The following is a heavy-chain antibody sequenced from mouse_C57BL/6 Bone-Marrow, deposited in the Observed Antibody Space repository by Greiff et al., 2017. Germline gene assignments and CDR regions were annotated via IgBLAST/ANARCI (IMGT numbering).Heavy chain of an antibody. Sequence: EVQLQQSGAELVRPGASVKLSCTASGFNIKDDYMHWVKQRPEQGLEWIGWIDPENGDTEYASKFQGKATITADTSSNTAYLQLSSLTSEDTAVYYCTTTAHYCDYWGQGTTLTVSA. D-gene: IGHD1-2*01. V-gene: IGHV14-4*01. CDR1: GFNIKDDY. J-gene: IGHJ2*01. CDR2: IDPENGDT. CDR3: TTTAHYCDY.